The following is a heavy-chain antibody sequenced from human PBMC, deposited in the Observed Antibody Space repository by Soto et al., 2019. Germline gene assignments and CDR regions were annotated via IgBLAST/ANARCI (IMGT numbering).Heavy chain of an antibody. D-gene: IGHD3-22*01. CDR2: ISAYSGNT. J-gene: IGHJ4*02. CDR3: ARANYYDSTGSYPFDY. CDR1: GYTFTNYG. Sequence: EASVKVSCKASGYTFTNYGINWVRQAPGQGLEWMGWISAYSGNTNYAQNLQGSVTLTTDTSTSTAYMELRSLRSDDTVVYYCARANYYDSTGSYPFDYWGQATLVTVSS. V-gene: IGHV1-18*01.